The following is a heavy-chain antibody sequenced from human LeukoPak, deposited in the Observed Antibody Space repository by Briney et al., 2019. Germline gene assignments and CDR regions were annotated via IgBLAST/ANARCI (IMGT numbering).Heavy chain of an antibody. Sequence: SVKVSCKASGGTFSSYAISWVRQAPGQGLEWMGRIIPILGIANYAQKFQGRVTMTRDTSTSTVYMELSSLRSEDTAVYYCARDPITIFGVAPTTGWFDPWGQGTLVTVSS. CDR1: GGTFSSYA. J-gene: IGHJ5*02. CDR3: ARDPITIFGVAPTTGWFDP. D-gene: IGHD3-3*01. CDR2: IIPILGIA. V-gene: IGHV1-69*04.